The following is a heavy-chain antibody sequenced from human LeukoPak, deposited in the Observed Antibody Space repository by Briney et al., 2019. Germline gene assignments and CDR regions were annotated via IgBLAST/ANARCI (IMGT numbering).Heavy chain of an antibody. D-gene: IGHD3-16*01. V-gene: IGHV3-30*18. CDR1: GFTFSIYG. J-gene: IGHJ4*02. CDR2: ISDDGRKK. CDR3: AKDSKNYAIAS. Sequence: GGSLRLSCGASGFTFSIYGVHWVRQAPGKGLEWGAVISDDGRKKYYADSVKGRFTISRDNSKNTLYLQLTSLRVEDTDVYYCAKDSKNYAIASWGQGTLVTVSS.